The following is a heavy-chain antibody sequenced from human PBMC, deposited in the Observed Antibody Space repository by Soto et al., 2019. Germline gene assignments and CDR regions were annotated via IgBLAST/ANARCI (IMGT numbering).Heavy chain of an antibody. CDR1: GFTFNNYA. CDR3: AKLPSD. V-gene: IGHV3-23*01. Sequence: EVQLLESGGGLVQPGGSLRLSCAASGFTFNNYAMNWVRQAPGKGLEWVSAISGSGGSTYYAGSVQGRFTISRDNSRNTLYLQINSLRAEDTAVYYCAKLPSDWGQGTLVTVSS. J-gene: IGHJ4*02. CDR2: ISGSGGST.